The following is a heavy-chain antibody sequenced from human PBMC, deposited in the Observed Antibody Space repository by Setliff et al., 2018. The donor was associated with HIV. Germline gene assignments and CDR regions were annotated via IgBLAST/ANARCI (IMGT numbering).Heavy chain of an antibody. CDR3: ARAYCSGGSCHLYFDY. J-gene: IGHJ4*02. D-gene: IGHD2-15*01. CDR2: INAGNGNT. Sequence: ASVKVSCKASGYTFTSYAMHWVRQAPGQRLEWMGWINAGNGNTKYSQKFQGRVTITRDTSASTAYMELSSPRSEDTAVYYCARAYCSGGSCHLYFDYWGQGTLVTVSS. V-gene: IGHV1-3*01. CDR1: GYTFTSYA.